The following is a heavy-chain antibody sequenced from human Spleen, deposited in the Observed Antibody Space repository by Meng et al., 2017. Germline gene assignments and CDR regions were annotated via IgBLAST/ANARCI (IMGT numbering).Heavy chain of an antibody. CDR1: GFTFSKYW. V-gene: IGHV3-74*01. CDR2: ISTDGCIT. J-gene: IGHJ4*02. CDR3: TRPLDRDY. Sequence: EEHWGECGGCLVQPGWSLRLCCAASGFTFSKYWIHWVRQAPGKGLVWISRISTDGCITNYADSVKRRFTISRENAKNTVYLQMNSMRVEDTAVYYCTRPLDRDYWGQGTLVTVSS. D-gene: IGHD3-22*01.